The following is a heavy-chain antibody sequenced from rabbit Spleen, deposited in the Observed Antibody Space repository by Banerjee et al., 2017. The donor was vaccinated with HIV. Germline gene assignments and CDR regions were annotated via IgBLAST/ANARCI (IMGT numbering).Heavy chain of an antibody. CDR2: IDTNDGDT. V-gene: IGHV1S45*01. J-gene: IGHJ4*01. CDR1: GFDFSSYG. Sequence: QEQLMESGGGLVQPGGSLKLSCKASGFDFSSYGVTWVRQAPGKGLEWIACIDTNDGDTDYANWPKGRFTISKTSSTTVTLQMTSLTAADTATYFCVRDQAGDADYGPYYLNLWGPGTLVTVS. CDR3: VRDQAGDADYGPYYLNL. D-gene: IGHD2-1*01.